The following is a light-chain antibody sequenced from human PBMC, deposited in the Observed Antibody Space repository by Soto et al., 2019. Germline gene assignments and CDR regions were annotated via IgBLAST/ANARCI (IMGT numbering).Light chain of an antibody. CDR3: AAWDDSLNGYWV. CDR2: SNN. V-gene: IGLV1-44*01. Sequence: QSVLTQPPSASGTPGQRVTISCSGSSSNIGSNTVTWYQQLPGTAPKLLIYSNNQRPSGVPDRFSGSKSGTSASLAISGLQSEDEADDYCAAWDDSLNGYWVFGGGTKLTVL. CDR1: SSNIGSNT. J-gene: IGLJ3*02.